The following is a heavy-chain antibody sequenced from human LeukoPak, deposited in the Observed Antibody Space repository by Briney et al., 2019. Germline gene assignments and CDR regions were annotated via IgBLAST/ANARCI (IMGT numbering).Heavy chain of an antibody. CDR3: ARGRNYDFWSGYYSYYMDV. CDR1: GYTFTGYY. Sequence: ASVKVSCKASGYTFTGYYMHWVRQATGQGLEWMGWMNPNSGNTGYAQKFQGRVTITRNTSISTAYMELSSLRSEDTAVYYCARGRNYDFWSGYYSYYMDVWGKGTTVTVSS. J-gene: IGHJ6*03. V-gene: IGHV1-8*03. D-gene: IGHD3-3*01. CDR2: MNPNSGNT.